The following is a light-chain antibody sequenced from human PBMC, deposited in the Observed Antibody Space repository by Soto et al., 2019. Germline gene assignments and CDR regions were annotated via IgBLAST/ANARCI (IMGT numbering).Light chain of an antibody. Sequence: EVVLTQSPGTLSLSPGERATLSCRASQTLSNSFIAWYQQKPGQAPRLLIYGTSSRATGVPDRYSASGSGTDFTLTISRLEPEDFAVFFCQQYGTSEIIFGQGTRLEI. CDR1: QTLSNSF. CDR3: QQYGTSEII. V-gene: IGKV3-20*01. J-gene: IGKJ5*01. CDR2: GTS.